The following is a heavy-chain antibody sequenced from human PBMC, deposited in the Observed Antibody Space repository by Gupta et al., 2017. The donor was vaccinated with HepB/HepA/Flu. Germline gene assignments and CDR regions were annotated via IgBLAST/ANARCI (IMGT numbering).Heavy chain of an antibody. CDR2: MNPNSGNT. CDR3: ARGGYYDSSVYYYVALGD. Sequence: QVQLVQSGAEVKKPGASVKVSCKASGYTFTSYDINWVRQATGQGLEWMGWMNPNSGNTGYEHKFQGRVTITRNTSITTAYMELSSLRSEDTAVYHCARGGYYDSSVYYYVALGDWGQGTLVTVSS. D-gene: IGHD3-22*01. V-gene: IGHV1-8*03. CDR1: GYTFTSYD. J-gene: IGHJ4*02.